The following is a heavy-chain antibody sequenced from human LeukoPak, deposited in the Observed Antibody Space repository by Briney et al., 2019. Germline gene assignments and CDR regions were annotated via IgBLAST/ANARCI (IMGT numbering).Heavy chain of an antibody. CDR1: GFTFSSYS. J-gene: IGHJ3*02. D-gene: IGHD7-27*01. CDR3: AREVLELGNGASI. CDR2: ISSSSSYI. V-gene: IGHV3-21*05. Sequence: GGSLRLSCAASGFTFSSYSMNWVRQAPGKGLEWVSYISSSSSYIYYADSVKGRFTISRDNAKNSLYLQMNSLRAEDTAVYYCAREVLELGNGASIWGQGTMVTVSS.